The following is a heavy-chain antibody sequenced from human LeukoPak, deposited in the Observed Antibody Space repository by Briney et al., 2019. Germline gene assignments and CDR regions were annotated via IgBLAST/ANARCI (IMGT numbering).Heavy chain of an antibody. J-gene: IGHJ5*02. CDR3: ARGPTMVRGVTTNWFDP. CDR2: FDPEDGET. D-gene: IGHD3-10*01. CDR1: GYTLTELS. Sequence: ASVKVSCKVSGYTLTELSMHWVRQAPGKGLEWMGGFDPEDGETIYAQKFQGRVTMTEDTSTDTAYMELSSLRSEDTAVYYCARGPTMVRGVTTNWFDPWGQGTLVTVSS. V-gene: IGHV1-24*01.